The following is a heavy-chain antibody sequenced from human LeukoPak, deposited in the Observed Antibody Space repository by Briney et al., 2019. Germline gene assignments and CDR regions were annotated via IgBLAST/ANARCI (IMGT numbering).Heavy chain of an antibody. CDR3: ARRWAYGGITQYYFDY. D-gene: IGHD4-23*01. J-gene: IGHJ4*02. CDR2: IYPGDSDT. V-gene: IGHV5-51*01. CDR1: GYSFTSYW. Sequence: PGESLKISCKGSGYSFTSYWIGWVRQMPGKGLEWMGIIYPGDSDTRYSPSFQGQVTISADKSISTAYLQWSSLKASDTAMYYCARRWAYGGITQYYFDYWGQGTLVTVSS.